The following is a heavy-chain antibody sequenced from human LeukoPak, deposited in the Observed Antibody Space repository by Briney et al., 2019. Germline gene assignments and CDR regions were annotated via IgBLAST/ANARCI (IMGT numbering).Heavy chain of an antibody. CDR1: GFTFSSYG. V-gene: IGHV3-30*02. Sequence: PGGSLRLSCAASGFTFSSYGMHWVRQAPGKGLEWVAFIWYDGTNNYYAESVKDRFTISRDNSKNTLYLQMNSLRAEDTAVYYCAKEPSSGYIFDYWGQGTLVTVSS. CDR3: AKEPSSGYIFDY. J-gene: IGHJ4*02. CDR2: IWYDGTNN. D-gene: IGHD6-13*01.